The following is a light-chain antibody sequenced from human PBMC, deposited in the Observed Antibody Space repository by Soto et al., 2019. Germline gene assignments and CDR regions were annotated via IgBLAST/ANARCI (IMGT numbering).Light chain of an antibody. J-gene: IGKJ1*01. V-gene: IGKV1-39*01. CDR1: QGISSY. CDR3: QHSYSPPRT. Sequence: DIQLTQSPSSLSPSVGDRVTITCRVSQGISSYLNWFQQKPGKAPKLLISASSSLQSGVPSRFSGSGSGTDFTLTISSLQPDDFATYYCQHSYSPPRTFGQGTKVDIK. CDR2: ASS.